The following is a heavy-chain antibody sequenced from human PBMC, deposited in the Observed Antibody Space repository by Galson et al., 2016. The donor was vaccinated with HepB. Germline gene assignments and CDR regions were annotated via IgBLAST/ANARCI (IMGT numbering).Heavy chain of an antibody. J-gene: IGHJ6*02. CDR1: GDSVTSDNNC. CDR3: TRGYMQNGMNV. D-gene: IGHD5-24*01. Sequence: CAISGDSVTSDNNCWNWIRQSPSRGLEWLGRTYYRSTWFNDYADSVKSRITVTSDTSKNQFSLQLDSVTPDDTATYFCTRGYMQNGMNVWGQGTTVTV. CDR2: TYYRSTWFN. V-gene: IGHV6-1*01.